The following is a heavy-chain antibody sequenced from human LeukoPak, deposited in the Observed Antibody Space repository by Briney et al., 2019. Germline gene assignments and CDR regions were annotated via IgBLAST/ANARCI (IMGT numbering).Heavy chain of an antibody. CDR2: ISWNSGSI. CDR1: GFTFDDYA. J-gene: IGHJ4*02. Sequence: GRSLRLSCAASGFTFDDYAMHWVRQAPGKGLEWVSGISWNSGSIGYADSVKGRFTISRDNAKNSLYLQMNSLRAEDTALYYCAKGIRTVVTSPDYWGQGTLVTASS. V-gene: IGHV3-9*01. D-gene: IGHD4-23*01. CDR3: AKGIRTVVTSPDY.